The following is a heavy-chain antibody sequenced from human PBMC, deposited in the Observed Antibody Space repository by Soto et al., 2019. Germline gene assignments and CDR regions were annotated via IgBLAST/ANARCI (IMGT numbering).Heavy chain of an antibody. D-gene: IGHD2-2*01. CDR3: ARGIYCSSRRCLDP. J-gene: IGHJ5*02. Sequence: PSETLCLTCAVYGGSFSGYYWSWIRQPPGKGLEWIGEINHSGSTNYNPSLKSRVTISVDTSKNQFSLKLSSVTAADTAVYYCARGIYCSSRRCLDPWGQGTLVTVSS. V-gene: IGHV4-34*01. CDR1: GGSFSGYY. CDR2: INHSGST.